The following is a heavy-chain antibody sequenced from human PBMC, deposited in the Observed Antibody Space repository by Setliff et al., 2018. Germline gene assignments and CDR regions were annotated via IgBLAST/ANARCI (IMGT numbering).Heavy chain of an antibody. CDR2: IYTSGST. CDR1: GGSISSGSYY. CDR3: ARGYTHYDFWSGYSDTLDY. Sequence: KTSETLSLTCTVSGGSISSGSYYWSWIRQPAGKGLEWIGHIYTSGSTNYNPSLKSRVTISVDTSKNQFSLKLSSVTAADTAVYYCARGYTHYDFWSGYSDTLDYWGQGTLVTVSS. V-gene: IGHV4-61*09. J-gene: IGHJ4*02. D-gene: IGHD3-3*01.